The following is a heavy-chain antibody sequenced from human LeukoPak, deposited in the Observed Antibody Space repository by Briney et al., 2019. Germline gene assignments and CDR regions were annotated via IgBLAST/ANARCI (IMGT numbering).Heavy chain of an antibody. CDR3: ASIPDFSGWSVDY. V-gene: IGHV1-2*02. CDR1: GHTFTGYY. Sequence: ASVKVSRKASGHTFTGYYMHWVRQAPGQGLEWMGWINPNSGGTNYAQKFQGRVTMTRDTSISTAYMELSRLRSDDTAVYYCASIPDFSGWSVDYWGQGTLVTVSS. J-gene: IGHJ4*02. CDR2: INPNSGGT. D-gene: IGHD6-19*01.